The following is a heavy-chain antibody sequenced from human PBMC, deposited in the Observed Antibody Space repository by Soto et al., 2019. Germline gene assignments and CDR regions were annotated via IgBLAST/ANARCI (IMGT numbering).Heavy chain of an antibody. J-gene: IGHJ6*02. D-gene: IGHD3-3*01. Sequence: SETLSLTCAVYGGSFSDYYGTWIRQSPGKGLEWIGEINHSGITYYNPSLKSRVSISVDTSKNQFSLELRSVTAADTAMYYCARGRLEWLLLGYGVDVWRHGTPVTVSS. CDR1: GGSFSDYY. CDR3: ARGRLEWLLLGYGVDV. V-gene: IGHV4-34*01. CDR2: INHSGIT.